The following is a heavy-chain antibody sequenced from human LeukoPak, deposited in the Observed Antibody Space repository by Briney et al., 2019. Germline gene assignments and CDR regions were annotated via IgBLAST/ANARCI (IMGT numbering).Heavy chain of an antibody. Sequence: SETLSLTCAVSGHSISRGYHWGWIRQPPGKGLERIGNIHRSGSTYYNSSLKSRITISVDTSKNQFSLKLSSVTAADTAVYYCAREYSRLYFQHWGQGTLVTVSS. CDR1: GHSISRGYH. D-gene: IGHD6-13*01. CDR3: AREYSRLYFQH. J-gene: IGHJ1*01. V-gene: IGHV4-38-2*02. CDR2: IHRSGST.